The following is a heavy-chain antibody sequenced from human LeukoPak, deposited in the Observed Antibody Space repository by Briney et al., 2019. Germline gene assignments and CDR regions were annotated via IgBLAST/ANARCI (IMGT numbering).Heavy chain of an antibody. D-gene: IGHD6-19*01. V-gene: IGHV4-61*05. CDR2: IYHSGST. Sequence: SETLSLTCTVSGGSISSNKYYWGWIRQPPGKGLEWIGYIYHSGSTNYNPSLKSRVTISVDTSENQFSLKLSSVTAADTAVYYCARAGPWAGRNYYYMDVWGKGTTVTVSS. J-gene: IGHJ6*03. CDR3: ARAGPWAGRNYYYMDV. CDR1: GGSISSNKYY.